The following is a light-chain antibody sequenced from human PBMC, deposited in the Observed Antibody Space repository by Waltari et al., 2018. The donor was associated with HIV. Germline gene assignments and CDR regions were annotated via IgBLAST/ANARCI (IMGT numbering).Light chain of an antibody. CDR3: SSLTLTHSVL. CDR2: GVS. CDR1: IRDIGLYAF. Sequence: QSALAQPTSVAGSPGQSITISCTGSIRDIGLYAFVSWYQQYPDKAPRLLIYGVSSRPSGISDRFSAFKSGNTATLTISGLQAEDEADYYCSSLTLTHSVLFGGGTRLTVL. V-gene: IGLV2-14*03. J-gene: IGLJ3*02.